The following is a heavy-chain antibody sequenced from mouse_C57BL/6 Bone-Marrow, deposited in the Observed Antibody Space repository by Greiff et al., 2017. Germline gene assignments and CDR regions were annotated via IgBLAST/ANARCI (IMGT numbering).Heavy chain of an antibody. CDR3: ARDCSYAMDY. J-gene: IGHJ4*01. V-gene: IGHV1-26*01. CDR2: INPNNGGT. Sequence: EVQLQQSGPELVKPGASVKISCKASGYTFTDYYMNWVKQSHGKSLEWIGDINPNNGGTSYNQKFKGKATLTVDKSSSTAYMERRSLTSEDSAVYYCARDCSYAMDYWGQGTSVTVSA. CDR1: GYTFTDYY.